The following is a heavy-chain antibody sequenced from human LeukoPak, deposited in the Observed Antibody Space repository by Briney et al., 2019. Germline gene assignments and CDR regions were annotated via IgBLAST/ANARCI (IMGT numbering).Heavy chain of an antibody. Sequence: SETLSLTCTVSGGSISSSSYYWGWIRQPPGKGLEWIGSIYYSGSTYYNPSLKSRVTISVDTSKNQFSLKLSSVTAADTAVYYCARGAITLYFQHWGQGTLVTVSS. D-gene: IGHD3-10*01. CDR3: ARGAITLYFQH. CDR1: GGSISSSSYY. V-gene: IGHV4-39*07. CDR2: IYYSGST. J-gene: IGHJ1*01.